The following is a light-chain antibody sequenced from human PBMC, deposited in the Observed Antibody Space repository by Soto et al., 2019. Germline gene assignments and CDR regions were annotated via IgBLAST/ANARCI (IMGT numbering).Light chain of an antibody. CDR1: QTILNSSNNKNY. J-gene: IGKJ1*01. CDR3: QHCVSSPWT. Sequence: DIVMTQSPDSLSVSLGERATIKCKSSQTILNSSNNKNYLTWYQQKSGQPPKMLIYWASTRESGVPDRFSGSGSGTDFTLTISSLQAEDVAVYYCQHCVSSPWTFGQGTRVEIK. V-gene: IGKV4-1*01. CDR2: WAS.